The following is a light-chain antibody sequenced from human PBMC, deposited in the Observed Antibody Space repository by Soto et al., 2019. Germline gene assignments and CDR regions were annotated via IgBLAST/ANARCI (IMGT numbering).Light chain of an antibody. Sequence: EIVLTQSPGTLSLSPGERATLSCRASQSVSSSYLAWYQQKPGQAPRLLIYGASSRATGIPDRFSGSGSGTDFTLTISRLEPEAFAVYYCQRYGSSPETFGQGTKVEI. V-gene: IGKV3-20*01. J-gene: IGKJ1*01. CDR2: GAS. CDR1: QSVSSSY. CDR3: QRYGSSPET.